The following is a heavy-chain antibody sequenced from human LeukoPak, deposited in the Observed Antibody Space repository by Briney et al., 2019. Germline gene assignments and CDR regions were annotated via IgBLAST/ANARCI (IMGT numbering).Heavy chain of an antibody. CDR2: ISAYNGNI. V-gene: IGHV1-18*01. CDR1: GYTFTSYG. D-gene: IGHD3-22*01. CDR3: ARAYYYDSSEDDAFDI. Sequence: ASVKVSCKASGYTFTSYGISWVRQAPGQGLEGMGWISAYNGNINYAQKLQGRVTMTTDTSTSTAYMELRSLRSDDTAVYYCARAYYYDSSEDDAFDIWGQGTMVTVSS. J-gene: IGHJ3*02.